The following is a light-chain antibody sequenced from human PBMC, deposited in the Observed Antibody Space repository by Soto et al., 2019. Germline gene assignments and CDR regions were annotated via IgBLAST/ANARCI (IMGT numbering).Light chain of an antibody. CDR2: DAY. CDR1: QSVSSR. V-gene: IGKV3-15*01. J-gene: IGKJ1*01. CDR3: QQYNKWPT. Sequence: EIVMTQSPATLSVSPGERATLSCRASQSVSSRLAWYQQKPGQAPRLLIHDAYTRATGIPTRFSGSGSGTEFILTISSLQSEDFAVYYCQQYNKWPTFGQGTKVEIK.